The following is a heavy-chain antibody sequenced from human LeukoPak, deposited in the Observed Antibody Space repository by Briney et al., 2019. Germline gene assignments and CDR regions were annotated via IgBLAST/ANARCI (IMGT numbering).Heavy chain of an antibody. CDR3: VRDWHGSVGHFDH. CDR2: INEDGSEK. CDR1: GFTSSSYW. V-gene: IGHV3-7*04. J-gene: IGHJ5*02. D-gene: IGHD1-1*01. Sequence: GGSLRLSCAASGFTSSSYWMSWVRQAPGKGLEWVANINEDGSEKYYVDSVKGRFSISRDNAKKSVSLQMFSPRAEDTAVYYCVRDWHGSVGHFDHWGQGALVTVSS.